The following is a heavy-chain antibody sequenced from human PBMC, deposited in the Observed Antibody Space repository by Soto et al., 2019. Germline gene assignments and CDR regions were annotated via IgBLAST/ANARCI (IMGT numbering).Heavy chain of an antibody. V-gene: IGHV4-59*01. D-gene: IGHD2-2*01. CDR2: TSYTGNT. CDR1: GGCISSCH. J-gene: IGHJ1*01. CDR3: ARDMHDAFHQYLEQ. Sequence: SETRWRTCIFCGGCISSCHGRWTRQFPVKGLEWIAYTSYTGNTNYNPSLQSRVTISMDTSKNQLYLKLTSMTAADTAVYYCARDMHDAFHQYLEQWGQRNLVNVSS.